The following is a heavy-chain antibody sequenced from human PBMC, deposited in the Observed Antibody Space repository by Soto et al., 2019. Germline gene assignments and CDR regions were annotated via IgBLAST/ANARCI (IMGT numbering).Heavy chain of an antibody. V-gene: IGHV3-33*01. CDR1: GFTFSSYG. Sequence: QVQLVESGGGVVQPGRSLRLSCAASGFTFSSYGMHWVRQAPGKGLEWVAVIWYDGSNKYYAESVKGRFTISRDNSKNTLYLQMNSLRAEDTAVYYCAREGPGAVAGSFFDYWGQGTLVTVSS. D-gene: IGHD6-19*01. CDR3: AREGPGAVAGSFFDY. J-gene: IGHJ4*02. CDR2: IWYDGSNK.